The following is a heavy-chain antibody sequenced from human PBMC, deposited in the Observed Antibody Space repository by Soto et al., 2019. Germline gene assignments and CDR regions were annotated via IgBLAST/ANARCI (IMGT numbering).Heavy chain of an antibody. CDR1: GGTFSSYA. Sequence: QVQLVQSGAEVKKPGSSVKVSCKASGGTFSSYAISWVRQAPGQGLEWMGGIIPIFGTANYAQKFQGRVTITADESTSTAYMELSSLRSEDTAVYYCAREDEGYCSGSSCYSGGPNYWGQGTLVTVSS. J-gene: IGHJ4*02. D-gene: IGHD2-15*01. CDR2: IIPIFGTA. CDR3: AREDEGYCSGSSCYSGGPNY. V-gene: IGHV1-69*01.